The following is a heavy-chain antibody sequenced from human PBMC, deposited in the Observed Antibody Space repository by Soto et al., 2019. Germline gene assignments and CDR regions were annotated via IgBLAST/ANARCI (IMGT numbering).Heavy chain of an antibody. D-gene: IGHD3-22*01. CDR2: ISAYNGNI. Sequence: ASVKVSCKASGHMFSNYGISWVRQAPGQGLEWLGWISAYNGNINYAQNLEDRVTMTTDTSTSTAYMELRSLRSDDTAMYYCVRDAXVYYDISGPRNNDAFDIWGQGTMVTVSS. CDR3: VRDAXVYYDISGPRNNDAFDI. CDR1: GHMFSNYG. J-gene: IGHJ3*02. V-gene: IGHV1-18*04.